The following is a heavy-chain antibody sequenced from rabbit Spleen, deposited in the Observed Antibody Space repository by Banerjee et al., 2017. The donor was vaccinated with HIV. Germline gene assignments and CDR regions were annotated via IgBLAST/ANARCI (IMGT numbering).Heavy chain of an antibody. Sequence: EQLVESGGGLVQPGGSLKLSCKASGFDFSRYGVSWVRQAPGKGLEWIGAIYTGRGGTDYANWVNGRFTISSDNAQYTVDLQMNSLTAADTATYFCARDLDGVIGWNFGWWGPGPWSPS. CDR1: GFDFSRYG. V-gene: IGHV1S47*01. J-gene: IGHJ4*01. CDR2: IYTGRGGT. CDR3: ARDLDGVIGWNFGW. D-gene: IGHD1-1*01.